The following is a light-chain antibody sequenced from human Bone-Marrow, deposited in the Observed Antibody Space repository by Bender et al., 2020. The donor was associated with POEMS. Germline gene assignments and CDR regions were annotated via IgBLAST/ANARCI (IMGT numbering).Light chain of an antibody. CDR3: CSYAGNYNVL. Sequence: QSALTQPRSVSGSPGQSVTISCSGTSSDVGDYRYVTWYQQHPGKAPKLIIYDVTKRPSGVPDRFSGSKSGDTASLTISGLQTEDEADYYCCSYAGNYNVLFGGGTTLTVL. CDR2: DVT. V-gene: IGLV2-11*01. J-gene: IGLJ2*01. CDR1: SSDVGDYRY.